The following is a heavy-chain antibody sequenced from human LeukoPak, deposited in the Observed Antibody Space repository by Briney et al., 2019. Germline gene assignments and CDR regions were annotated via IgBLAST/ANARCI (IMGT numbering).Heavy chain of an antibody. Sequence: ASVKVSCKASGYTFTSYGISWVRQAPGQGLEWMGWISAYNGNTKYAQKLQGRVTMTTDTSTSTAYMELRSLRSDDTAVYYCARDTDYYDSSGYPHDAFDIWGQGTMVTVSS. CDR2: ISAYNGNT. CDR3: ARDTDYYDSSGYPHDAFDI. D-gene: IGHD3-22*01. J-gene: IGHJ3*02. CDR1: GYTFTSYG. V-gene: IGHV1-18*01.